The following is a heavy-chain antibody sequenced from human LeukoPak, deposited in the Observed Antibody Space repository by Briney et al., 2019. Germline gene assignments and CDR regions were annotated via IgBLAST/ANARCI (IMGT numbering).Heavy chain of an antibody. Sequence: GASVKVSCKASGYTFTSYYMHWVRQAPGQGLEWMGRINPNSGGTNYAQKFQGRVTMTRDTSISTAYMELSRLRSDDTAVYYCARAGPYNWNQHFDYWSQGTLVTVSS. V-gene: IGHV1-2*06. J-gene: IGHJ4*02. CDR1: GYTFTSYY. D-gene: IGHD1-20*01. CDR2: INPNSGGT. CDR3: ARAGPYNWNQHFDY.